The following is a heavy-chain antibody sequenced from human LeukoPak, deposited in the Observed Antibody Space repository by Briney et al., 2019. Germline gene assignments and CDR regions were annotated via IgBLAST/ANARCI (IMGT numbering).Heavy chain of an antibody. J-gene: IGHJ5*02. CDR2: ISAYNGNT. V-gene: IGHV1-18*01. Sequence: ASVKVSCKASGYTFTTYGISWVRQAPGQRLEWMGWISAYNGNTNYAQQFQDRVTMSTDTSMSTAYMELRSLRSDDTAVYYCARDLIAARPGWFDPWGQGSLVTVSS. D-gene: IGHD6-6*01. CDR1: GYTFTTYG. CDR3: ARDLIAARPGWFDP.